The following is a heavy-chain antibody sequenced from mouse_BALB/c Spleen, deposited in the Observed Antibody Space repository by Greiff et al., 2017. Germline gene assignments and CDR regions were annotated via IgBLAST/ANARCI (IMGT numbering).Heavy chain of an antibody. CDR1: GFTFSSYA. CDR3: ANYYGSPFAY. Sequence: EVKLVESGGGLVKPGGSLKLSCAASGFTFSSYAMSWVRQTPEKRLEWVASISSGGSTYYPDSVKGRFTISRDNARNILYLQMSSLRSEDTAMYYCANYYGSPFAYWGQGTLVTVSA. V-gene: IGHV5-6-5*01. CDR2: ISSGGST. J-gene: IGHJ3*01. D-gene: IGHD1-1*01.